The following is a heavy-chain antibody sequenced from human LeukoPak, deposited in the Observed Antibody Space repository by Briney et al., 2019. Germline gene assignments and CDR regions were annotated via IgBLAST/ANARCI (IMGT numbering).Heavy chain of an antibody. CDR2: IYYSGRI. J-gene: IGHJ4*02. CDR3: ARGGLTEPGLFDS. D-gene: IGHD3-22*01. CDR1: GGSISSYY. V-gene: IGHV4-59*01. Sequence: KSSETLSLTCTVSGGSISSYYWSWIRQPPGKGLEWIGYIYYSGRINYNPSLKSRVTVSVDTSKNQFSLRLSSVTAADTAVYYCARGGLTEPGLFDSWGQGTLVTVSS.